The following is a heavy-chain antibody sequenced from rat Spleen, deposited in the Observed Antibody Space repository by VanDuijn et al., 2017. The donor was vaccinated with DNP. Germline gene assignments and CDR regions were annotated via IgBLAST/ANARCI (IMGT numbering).Heavy chain of an antibody. D-gene: IGHD1-10*01. CDR3: ASTTDYFDY. CDR2: INYDGSST. Sequence: EVQLVESGGGLVQPGRSLKLSCAASGFTFGTYNMAWVRQGPKKGLEWVATINYDGSSTYYRDSAKGRFTISRDNTKTILYLQMDSLRSEDTATYYCASTTDYFDYWGQGVMVTVSS. CDR1: GFTFGTYN. V-gene: IGHV5-7*01. J-gene: IGHJ2*01.